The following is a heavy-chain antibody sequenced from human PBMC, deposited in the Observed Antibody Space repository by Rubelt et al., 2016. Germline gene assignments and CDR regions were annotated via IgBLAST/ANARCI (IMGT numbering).Heavy chain of an antibody. J-gene: IGHJ4*02. CDR2: IKEDGSEK. D-gene: IGHD6-19*01. CDR3: AKVGGIAVSDRFDC. V-gene: IGHV3-7*03. Sequence: MSWVRQAPGKGLDWVANIKEDGSEKNYVDSVKGRFTISRDNVKNLLNLQMTSLRAEDTAAYYCAKVGGIAVSDRFDCWGQGTLVTVSS.